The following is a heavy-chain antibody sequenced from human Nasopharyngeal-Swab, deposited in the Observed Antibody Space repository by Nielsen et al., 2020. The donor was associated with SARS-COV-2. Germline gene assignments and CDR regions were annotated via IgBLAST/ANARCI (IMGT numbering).Heavy chain of an antibody. J-gene: IGHJ4*02. CDR2: IKQDGSEK. D-gene: IGHD5-18*01. V-gene: IGHV3-7*03. CDR3: AKERKAMVSLAMGPDY. Sequence: GESLKISCAASGFTFSSYWMSWVRQAPGKGLEWVANIKQDGSEKYYVDSVKGRLTISRDNAKNSLYLQMNSLRAEDTAVYYCAKERKAMVSLAMGPDYWGQGTLVTVSS. CDR1: GFTFSSYW.